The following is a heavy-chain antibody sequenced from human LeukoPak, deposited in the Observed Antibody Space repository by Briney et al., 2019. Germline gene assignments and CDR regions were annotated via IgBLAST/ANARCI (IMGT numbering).Heavy chain of an antibody. CDR1: GFMFNYYT. CDR2: ISGSGEST. V-gene: IGHV3-23*01. D-gene: IGHD3-22*01. CDR3: AKYYYDSSGNRYCFDY. Sequence: GSLRLSCAASGFMFNYYTVNWARQAPGKGLEWVSSISGSGESTNYADSVKGRFTISRDNSKSTLYLQMNSLRAEDTAVYYCAKYYYDSSGNRYCFDYWGQGTLVTVSS. J-gene: IGHJ4*02.